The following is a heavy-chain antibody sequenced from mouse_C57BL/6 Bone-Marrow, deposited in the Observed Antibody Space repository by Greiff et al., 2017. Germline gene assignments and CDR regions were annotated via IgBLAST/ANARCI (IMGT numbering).Heavy chain of an antibody. V-gene: IGHV1-50*01. J-gene: IGHJ3*01. CDR3: ASGSSWFAY. Sequence: QVQLQQPGAELVKPGASVKLSCKASGYTFTSYWMQWVKQRPGQGLEWIGEIDPSDSYTNYNQKFKGKATLTVGTSSSTAYMQLSSLTSEDSAVYYCASGSSWFAYWGQGTLVTVSA. CDR1: GYTFTSYW. CDR2: IDPSDSYT.